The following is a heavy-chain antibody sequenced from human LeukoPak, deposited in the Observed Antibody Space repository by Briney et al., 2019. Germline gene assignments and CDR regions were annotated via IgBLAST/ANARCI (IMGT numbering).Heavy chain of an antibody. CDR1: GFTFSSYA. CDR2: ISYDGSNK. V-gene: IGHV3-30-3*01. J-gene: IGHJ4*02. CDR3: ARDGRGYRYGPQQYYFDY. Sequence: GGSLRLSCAASGFTFSSYAMHWVRQAPGKGLEWVAVISYDGSNKYYADSVKGRFTISRDNSKNTLYLQMNSLRAEDTAVYYCARDGRGYRYGPQQYYFDYWGQGTLVTVSS. D-gene: IGHD5-18*01.